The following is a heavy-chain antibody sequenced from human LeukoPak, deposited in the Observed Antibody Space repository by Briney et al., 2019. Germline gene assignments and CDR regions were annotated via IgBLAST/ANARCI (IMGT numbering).Heavy chain of an antibody. D-gene: IGHD1-26*01. Sequence: ASVKVSCKTSGYTFSRYGFSWVRQTPGQGLEWIGWIGVFNGNRNYAKSVQGRITLTADTSTNTTYMELRSLTSDDTAVYFCGRDWDWHVQFWGQGTLITVSS. CDR2: IGVFNGNR. V-gene: IGHV1-18*01. CDR1: GYTFSRYG. J-gene: IGHJ4*02. CDR3: GRDWDWHVQF.